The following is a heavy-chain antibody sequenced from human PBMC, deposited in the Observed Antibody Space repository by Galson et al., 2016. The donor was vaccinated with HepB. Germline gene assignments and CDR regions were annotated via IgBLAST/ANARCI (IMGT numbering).Heavy chain of an antibody. CDR2: INPKSGGT. V-gene: IGHV1-2*02. CDR3: ARGPPPNCARVSCNLLAFDI. Sequence: SVKVSCKASGYTFVDYYIHWVRQAPGHGQGLEWVGWINPKSGGTTYAQKFRGRVTMTRDTSTSTASMGLSRLRSDDTAVYYCARGPPPNCARVSCNLLAFDIWGLGTLVTISS. CDR1: GYTFVDYY. J-gene: IGHJ3*02. D-gene: IGHD2-2*01.